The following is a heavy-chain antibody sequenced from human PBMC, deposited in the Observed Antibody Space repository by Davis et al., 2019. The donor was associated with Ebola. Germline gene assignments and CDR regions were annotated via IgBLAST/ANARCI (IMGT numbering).Heavy chain of an antibody. J-gene: IGHJ4*02. Sequence: MPSETLSLTCAVYGGSFSGYYWSWIRQSPGKGLEWIGEISHTGDTNYNPSLKSRVTISVDTSKNQFSLKLSSVTAADTAVYYCARRSIAAPFDYWGQGTLVTVSS. V-gene: IGHV4-34*01. CDR3: ARRSIAAPFDY. D-gene: IGHD6-6*01. CDR1: GGSFSGYY. CDR2: ISHTGDT.